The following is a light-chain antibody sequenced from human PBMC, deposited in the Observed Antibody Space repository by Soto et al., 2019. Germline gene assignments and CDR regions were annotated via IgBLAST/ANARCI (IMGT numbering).Light chain of an antibody. J-gene: IGKJ1*01. CDR2: GAS. CDR1: QSVSSRS. V-gene: IGKV3-15*01. Sequence: EIVLTQSPGTLSLSPGERATLSCRASQSVSSRSLAWYQQKPGQAPRLLIYGASTRATGIPARFSGSGSGTEFTLTINSLQSEDFAVYYCQQYQNLWTVGHGTKVDSK. CDR3: QQYQNLWT.